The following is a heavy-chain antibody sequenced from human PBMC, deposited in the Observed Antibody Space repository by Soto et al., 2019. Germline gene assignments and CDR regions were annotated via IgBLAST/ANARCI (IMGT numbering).Heavy chain of an antibody. V-gene: IGHV1-8*01. Sequence: ASVKVSCKASGYSFTNNDVSWVRQATGQGLEWMGWMNPGSGDTGYAQKFQGRVTMTRDISIATAYMELSSLRSDDTAIYYCARMETFGSLNWFDPWGQGTRVTVSS. CDR2: MNPGSGDT. D-gene: IGHD3-16*01. CDR1: GYSFTNND. J-gene: IGHJ5*02. CDR3: ARMETFGSLNWFDP.